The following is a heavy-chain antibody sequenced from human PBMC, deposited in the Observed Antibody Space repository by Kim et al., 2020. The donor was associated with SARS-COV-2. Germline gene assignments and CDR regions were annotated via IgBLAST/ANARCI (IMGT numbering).Heavy chain of an antibody. Sequence: GGSLRLSCAASGFTFSDYYMSWIRQAPGKGLEWVSYISSSGSTIYYADSVKGRFTISRDNAKNSLYLQMNSLRAEDTAVYYCARQWSRKDDAFDIWGQGTMVTVSS. J-gene: IGHJ3*02. V-gene: IGHV3-11*01. CDR3: ARQWSRKDDAFDI. D-gene: IGHD2-15*01. CDR1: GFTFSDYY. CDR2: ISSSGSTI.